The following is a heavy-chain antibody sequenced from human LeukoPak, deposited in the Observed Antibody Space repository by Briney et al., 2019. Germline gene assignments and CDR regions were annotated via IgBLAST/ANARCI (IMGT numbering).Heavy chain of an antibody. CDR2: INHSGST. J-gene: IGHJ5*02. V-gene: IGHV4-34*01. CDR3: ARASSYDSVTRYDPAWYGP. D-gene: IGHD3-22*01. CDR1: GGSLSGFY. Sequence: SETLSLTCAVYGGSLSGFYWSWIRQPPGKGLEWIGEINHSGSTNYNPSLKSRVTMSMDTSKKQLSLRVTSVTAADTAVYYCARASSYDSVTRYDPAWYGPWGQGTLVTVSS.